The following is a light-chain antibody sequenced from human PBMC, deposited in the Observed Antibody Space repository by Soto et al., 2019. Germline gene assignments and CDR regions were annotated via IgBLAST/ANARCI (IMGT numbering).Light chain of an antibody. CDR2: AAS. CDR1: QDISTW. V-gene: IGKV1-12*01. CDR3: QQANSFFALT. J-gene: IGKJ4*01. Sequence: GDGVTITCRASQDISTWLAWYQLKPGKAPKLLIFAASSLLTGVPSRFSGSGSGTEFTLTISGLQAEDFATYYCQQANSFFALTFGGGTHLEIK.